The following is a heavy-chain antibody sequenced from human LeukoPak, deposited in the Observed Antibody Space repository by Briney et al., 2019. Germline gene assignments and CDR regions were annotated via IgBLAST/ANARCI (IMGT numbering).Heavy chain of an antibody. D-gene: IGHD4-11*01. CDR2: INWNGGST. Sequence: GGSLRLSCAASGFTFDDYGMSWVRQAPGKGLEWVSGINWNGGSTGYADSVRGRLTISRDNAKNSLYLQMNSLRAEDTALYYCARDGYSNYYYYYYYMDVWGKGTTVTISS. CDR1: GFTFDDYG. J-gene: IGHJ6*03. CDR3: ARDGYSNYYYYYYYMDV. V-gene: IGHV3-20*04.